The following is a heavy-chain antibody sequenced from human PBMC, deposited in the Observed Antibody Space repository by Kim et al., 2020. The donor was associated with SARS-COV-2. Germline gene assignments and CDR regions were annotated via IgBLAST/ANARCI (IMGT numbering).Heavy chain of an antibody. Sequence: GGSLRRSCAASGFTFSSCAIHWVRQAPGKGLEWVAVISYDGSNKNYADSVKGRFTISRDNSKNTLYLQMNSLRAEDTALYYCARDPWSSLRGGTYSYYGMVGGAQGTTVTVSS. V-gene: IGHV3-30-3*01. CDR2: ISYDGSNK. J-gene: IGHJ6*02. CDR3: ARDPWSSLRGGTYSYYGMVG. CDR1: GFTFSSCA. D-gene: IGHD3-10*01.